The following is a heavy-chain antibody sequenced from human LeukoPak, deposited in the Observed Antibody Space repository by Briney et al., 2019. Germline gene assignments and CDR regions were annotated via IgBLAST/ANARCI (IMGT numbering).Heavy chain of an antibody. J-gene: IGHJ4*02. CDR3: ARGVPTGIDYFDY. CDR1: GFTFSTYW. V-gene: IGHV3-7*01. D-gene: IGHD1-1*01. CDR2: IKQDGSEE. Sequence: GGSLRLSCAASGFTFSTYWMTWVRQAPGKGLEWVANIKQDGSEEYYVDSVRGRFTVSRDNAKNSLYLQMNSLRAEDTAVYYCARGVPTGIDYFDYWGQGTLVTVSS.